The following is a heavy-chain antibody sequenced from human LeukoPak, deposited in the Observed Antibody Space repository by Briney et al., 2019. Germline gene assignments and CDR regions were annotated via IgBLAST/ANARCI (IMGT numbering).Heavy chain of an antibody. CDR1: GFTFSNEA. Sequence: GGSLRLSCAVSGFTFSNEAMGWVRQLRGGGLEWVSSISSSSSYIYYADSVKGRFTISRDNAKNSLYLQMNSLRAEDTAVYYCARLGGRDGYNSYYYMDVWGKGTTVTVSS. CDR2: ISSSSSYI. V-gene: IGHV3-21*01. CDR3: ARLGGRDGYNSYYYMDV. D-gene: IGHD5-24*01. J-gene: IGHJ6*03.